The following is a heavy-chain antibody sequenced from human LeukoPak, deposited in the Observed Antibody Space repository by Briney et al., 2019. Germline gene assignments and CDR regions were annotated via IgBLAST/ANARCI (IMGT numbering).Heavy chain of an antibody. V-gene: IGHV1-2*02. J-gene: IGHJ4*02. CDR3: ARDGYGGNSFGY. CDR1: GYTFPGHH. CDR2: INPKNGGT. Sequence: ASVKVSCKASGYTFPGHHIHWVRQAPGQGLEWMGWINPKNGGTNYAQKLQGRVTITRGTSINTAFMELSRLNSDDTAVYFCARDGYGGNSFGYWGQGTLVTVSS. D-gene: IGHD4-23*01.